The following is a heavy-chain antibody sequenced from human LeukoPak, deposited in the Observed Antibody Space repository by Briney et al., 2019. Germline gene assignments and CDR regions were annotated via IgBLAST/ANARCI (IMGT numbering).Heavy chain of an antibody. D-gene: IGHD5-12*01. V-gene: IGHV1-2*02. CDR2: INPSSGDT. CDR1: GYTLTGYY. CDR3: AKNPYEYYFDY. Sequence: EASGKVSCKASGYTLTGYYMHWVRLAPGQGLEWMGWINPSSGDTNYAQKFQGRVTLTRDTSISTAYMALSRLRSDDTAVYYCAKNPYEYYFDYWGQGTLVTVSS. J-gene: IGHJ4*02.